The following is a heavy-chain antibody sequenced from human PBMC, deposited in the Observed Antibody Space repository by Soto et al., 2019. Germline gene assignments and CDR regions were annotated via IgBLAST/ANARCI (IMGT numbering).Heavy chain of an antibody. Sequence: SVSNAWMNWVRQAPGKGLEWVGRIKSKTDGGTTDYAAPVKGRFTISRDDSKNTLYLQMNSLKTEDTAMYYCTGSSSSWFAGDYWGQGTLVTVSS. CDR1: SVSNAW. J-gene: IGHJ4*02. V-gene: IGHV3-15*07. CDR3: TGSSSSWFAGDY. CDR2: IKSKTDGGTT. D-gene: IGHD6-6*01.